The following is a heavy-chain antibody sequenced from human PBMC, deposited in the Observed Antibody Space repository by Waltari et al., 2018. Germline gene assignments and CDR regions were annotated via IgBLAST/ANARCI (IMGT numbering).Heavy chain of an antibody. V-gene: IGHV3-7*01. CDR2: MKEDGTQK. CDR1: GFRFSNNW. Sequence: EVQLVESGGGLVQPGGSLRLSCAASGFRFSNNWMSWVRQAPGKGLEWGANMKEDGTQKYYVDSVRGRFTISRDNTKNTLYLQMNSLRVEDTAVYYCARDWNWGFDYWGQGTLVTVSS. D-gene: IGHD7-27*01. CDR3: ARDWNWGFDY. J-gene: IGHJ4*02.